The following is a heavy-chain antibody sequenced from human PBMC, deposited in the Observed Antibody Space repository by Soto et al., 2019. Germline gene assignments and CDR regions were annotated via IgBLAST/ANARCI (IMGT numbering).Heavy chain of an antibody. V-gene: IGHV3-49*03. D-gene: IGHD3-3*01. CDR1: GFTFGDYA. CDR2: IRSKAYGGTT. Sequence: PGGSLRLSCTASGFTFGDYAMSWFRQAPGKGLEWVGFIRSKAYGGTTEYAASVKGRFTISRDDSKSIAYLQMNSLKTEDTAVYYCTTPPFFTFLGVVSHGGGNCFAPGGQGTLVPVSS. J-gene: IGHJ5*02. CDR3: TTPPFFTFLGVVSHGGGNCFAP.